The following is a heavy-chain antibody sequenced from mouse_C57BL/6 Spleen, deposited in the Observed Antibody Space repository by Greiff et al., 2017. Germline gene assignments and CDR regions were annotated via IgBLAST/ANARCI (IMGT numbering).Heavy chain of an antibody. Sequence: EVMLVESGGDLVKPGGSLKLSCAASGFTFSSYGMSWVRQTPDKRLEWVATISSGGSYTYYPDSVKGRFTISRDNAKNTLYLQMSSLKSEDTAMHYCSSGDYWGQGTTLTVSS. J-gene: IGHJ2*01. V-gene: IGHV5-6*02. D-gene: IGHD1-1*01. CDR2: ISSGGSYT. CDR1: GFTFSSYG. CDR3: SSGDY.